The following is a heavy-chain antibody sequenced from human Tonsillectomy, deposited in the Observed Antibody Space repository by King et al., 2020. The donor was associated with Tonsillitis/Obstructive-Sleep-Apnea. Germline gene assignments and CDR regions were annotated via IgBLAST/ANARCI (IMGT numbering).Heavy chain of an antibody. CDR3: AKEGNNWFDP. V-gene: IGHV1-2*02. J-gene: IGHJ5*02. D-gene: IGHD3-10*01. CDR1: GYTFNGYY. CDR2: INPISGGT. Sequence: QVQLVESGAEVKKPGASVKVSCKASGYTFNGYYMHWIRQAPGQGLEWMGWINPISGGTHYAQKFQDRVTMTRDTSITTAYMELNRLRSDDTAVYYCAKEGNNWFDPWGQGTLVTVSS.